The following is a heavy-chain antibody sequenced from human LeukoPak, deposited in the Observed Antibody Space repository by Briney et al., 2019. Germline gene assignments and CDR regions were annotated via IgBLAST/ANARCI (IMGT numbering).Heavy chain of an antibody. CDR2: MNPNSGNT. CDR3: AREGLFPENAFDI. D-gene: IGHD3-3*01. Sequence: ASVKVSCKASGYTFTSYDINWVRQATGQGLEWMGWMNPNSGNTGYAQKFQGRVTMTRNTSIGTAYMELSSLRSEDTAVYYCAREGLFPENAFDIWGQGTMVTVSS. CDR1: GYTFTSYD. V-gene: IGHV1-8*01. J-gene: IGHJ3*02.